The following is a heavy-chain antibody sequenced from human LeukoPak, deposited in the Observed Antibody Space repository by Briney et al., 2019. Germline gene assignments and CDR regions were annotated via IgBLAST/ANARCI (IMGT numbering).Heavy chain of an antibody. D-gene: IGHD6-6*01. CDR1: GYTFTSYD. V-gene: IGHV1-8*01. Sequence: ASVKVSCKASGYTFTSYDINWVRQATGQGLEWMGWMNPNSGNTGYAQKFQGRVTMTRNTSISTAYMELSSLRSEDTAVYYCARSSSSAYPSYYYYMDVWGKGTTVTVSS. J-gene: IGHJ6*03. CDR2: MNPNSGNT. CDR3: ARSSSSAYPSYYYYMDV.